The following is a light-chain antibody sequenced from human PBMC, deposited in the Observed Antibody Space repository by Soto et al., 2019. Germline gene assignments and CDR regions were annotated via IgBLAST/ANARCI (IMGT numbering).Light chain of an antibody. CDR1: SSDVGGYSL. CDR2: EVS. CDR3: SSYTTAGTLV. V-gene: IGLV2-14*01. Sequence: QTVVTQPASVSGSPGQSITISCTGTSSDVGGYSLVSWYQQHPGKAPELMIYEVSDRPSGVSNRFSGSKSGNTASLTISGLQPEDEADYYCSSYTTAGTLVFGGGTKLTVL. J-gene: IGLJ2*01.